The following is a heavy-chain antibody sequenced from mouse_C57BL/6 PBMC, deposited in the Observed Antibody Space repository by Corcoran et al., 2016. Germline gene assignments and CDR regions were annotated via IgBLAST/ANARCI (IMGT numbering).Heavy chain of an antibody. Sequence: QVQLQQSGAELVKPGASVKISCKASGYAFSSYWMNWVKQRPGKGLEWIGQIYPGDGDTNYNGKFKGKATLTADKSSSTAYMQLSSLTSEDSAVYFCARSYSNYGTFAYWGQGTLVTVSA. CDR1: GYAFSSYW. CDR2: IYPGDGDT. J-gene: IGHJ3*01. V-gene: IGHV1-80*01. D-gene: IGHD2-5*01. CDR3: ARSYSNYGTFAY.